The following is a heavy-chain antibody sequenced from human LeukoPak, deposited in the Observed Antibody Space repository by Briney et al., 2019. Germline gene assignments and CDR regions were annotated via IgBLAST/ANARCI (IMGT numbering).Heavy chain of an antibody. D-gene: IGHD2-21*02. CDR2: IIPIFGTA. J-gene: IGHJ1*01. CDR1: GGTFSSYA. CDR3: ARAYCGGDCYDGAEYFQH. V-gene: IGHV1-69*06. Sequence: GSSVKVSCTASGGTFSSYAISWVRQAPGQGLEWMGGIIPIFGTANYAQKFQGRVTITADKSTSTAYMELSSLRSEDTAVYYCARAYCGGDCYDGAEYFQHWGQGTLVTVSS.